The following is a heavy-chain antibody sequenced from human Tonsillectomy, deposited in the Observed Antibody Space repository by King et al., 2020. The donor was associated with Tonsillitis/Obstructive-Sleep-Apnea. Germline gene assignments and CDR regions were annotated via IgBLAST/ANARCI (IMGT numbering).Heavy chain of an antibody. Sequence: QLQESGPGLVKSSETLSLTCTVSGGSISRSSYFWGWLRQPPGKGLEWIGSIYYSGSTYYNPSLESRVTISVDTSNNQFSLKLNSVTAADTAVYYCARREWGVPAAPFDYWGQGTLVTVSS. CDR3: ARREWGVPAAPFDY. D-gene: IGHD2-2*01. CDR2: IYYSGST. J-gene: IGHJ4*02. CDR1: GGSISRSSYF. V-gene: IGHV4-39*01.